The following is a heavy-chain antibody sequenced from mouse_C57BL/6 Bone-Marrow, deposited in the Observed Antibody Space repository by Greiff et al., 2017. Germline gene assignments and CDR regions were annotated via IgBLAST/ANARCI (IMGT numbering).Heavy chain of an antibody. CDR3: TRDPGIYYGELGGFAY. J-gene: IGHJ3*01. CDR1: GFTFSSYA. CDR2: ISSGGDYI. Sequence: EVMLVESGEGLVKPGGSLKLSCAASGFTFSSYAMSWVRQTPEKRLEWVAYISSGGDYIYYADTVKGRFTISRDNARNTLYLQMSSLKSEDTAMYYCTRDPGIYYGELGGFAYWGQGTLVTVSA. D-gene: IGHD2-1*01. V-gene: IGHV5-9-1*02.